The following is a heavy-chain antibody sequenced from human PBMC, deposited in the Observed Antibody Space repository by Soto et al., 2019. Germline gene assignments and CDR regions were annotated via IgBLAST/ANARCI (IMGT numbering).Heavy chain of an antibody. CDR1: GGSISSGNYY. J-gene: IGHJ4*02. D-gene: IGHD1-1*01. CDR2: ISYSGST. CDR3: STMGTPGKPLDYYAF. Sequence: SGTLALTCTVSGGSISSGNYYWSWIRQPPGKGLEWIGFISYSGSTYYNLSLKSRITISVDTSKNQFSLNLSFVTAAATAVYYCSTMGTPGKPLDYYAFWGQGTLVTVSS. V-gene: IGHV4-30-4*01.